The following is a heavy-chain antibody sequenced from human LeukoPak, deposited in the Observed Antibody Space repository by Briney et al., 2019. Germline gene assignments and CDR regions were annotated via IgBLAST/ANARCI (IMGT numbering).Heavy chain of an antibody. CDR3: ARAGGIAAYWFDP. V-gene: IGHV1-69*04. CDR2: IIPILAIA. J-gene: IGHJ5*02. CDR1: GGTFSSYA. D-gene: IGHD6-13*01. Sequence: SVKVSCKASGGTFSSYAISWVRQASGQGLEWMGRIIPILAIANYAQKFQGRVTITADKSTSTAYMELSSLRSEDTAVYYCARAGGIAAYWFDPWGQGTLVTVSS.